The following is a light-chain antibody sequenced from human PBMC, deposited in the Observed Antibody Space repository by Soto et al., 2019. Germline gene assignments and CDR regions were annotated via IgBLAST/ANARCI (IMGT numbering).Light chain of an antibody. CDR2: DAS. V-gene: IGKV1-5*01. CDR3: QQYNNWPWT. Sequence: DFQMTQSPSTLSASVGDRVTITCRASQNISSRLSWFQQKPGKAPKLLIYDASSLESGVPQRFSGSGSGTEFTLTISSLQSDDFSTYYCQQYNNWPWTFGQGTKVDVK. CDR1: QNISSR. J-gene: IGKJ1*01.